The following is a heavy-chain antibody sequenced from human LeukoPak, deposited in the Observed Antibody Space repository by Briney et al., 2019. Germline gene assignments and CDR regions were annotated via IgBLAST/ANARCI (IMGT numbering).Heavy chain of an antibody. CDR2: ISGSGGST. Sequence: GGSLRLSCAVSGFTFSSYAMSWVRQAPGKGLEWVSAISGSGGSTYYADSVKGRFTISRDNSKNTLYLQMNSLRAEDTAVYYCAKDSSMVRGVITDFDYWGQGTLVTVSS. CDR1: GFTFSSYA. D-gene: IGHD3-10*01. J-gene: IGHJ4*02. V-gene: IGHV3-23*01. CDR3: AKDSSMVRGVITDFDY.